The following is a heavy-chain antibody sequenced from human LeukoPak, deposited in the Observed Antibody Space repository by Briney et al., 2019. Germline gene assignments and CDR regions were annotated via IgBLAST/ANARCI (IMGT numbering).Heavy chain of an antibody. CDR2: ISGGGGST. V-gene: IGHV3-23*01. J-gene: IGHJ4*02. CDR1: GFTFSSYA. Sequence: PGGSLRLSCAASGFTFSSYAMSWVRQAPGKGLEWVSAISGGGGSTYYADSVKGRFTISRDNSKSKLYLQMNSLRDEDTAVYYCAKDQLRYYYDSSGYFDYWGQGTLVTVSS. CDR3: AKDQLRYYYDSSGYFDY. D-gene: IGHD3-22*01.